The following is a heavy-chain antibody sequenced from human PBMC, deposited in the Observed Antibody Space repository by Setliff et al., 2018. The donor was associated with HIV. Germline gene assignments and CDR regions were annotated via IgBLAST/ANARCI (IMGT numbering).Heavy chain of an antibody. J-gene: IGHJ4*02. CDR3: ARRMSSGSYYDY. CDR1: GGSISSSSTFY. D-gene: IGHD1-26*01. CDR2: IYYSGTT. V-gene: IGHV4-39*01. Sequence: SETLSLTCTVSGGSISSSSTFYWGWIRQPPGKGLEWIGSIYYSGTTYYNPSLKSRVTISVDTSKNQFSLKLSPVTAADTALYYGARRMSSGSYYDYWGQGTLVTVSS.